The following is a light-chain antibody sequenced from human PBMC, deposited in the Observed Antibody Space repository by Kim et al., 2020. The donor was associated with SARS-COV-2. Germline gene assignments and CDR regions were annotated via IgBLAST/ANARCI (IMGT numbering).Light chain of an antibody. Sequence: AIQMTQSPSSLSASVGHRVTITCRASQGIRNDLGWYQQKPGKAPKLLIYGASSLQSGVPSRFSGSGFGTDFTLTISNLQPEDFATYYCLQDYDYPLTFGGGTKVDIK. J-gene: IGKJ4*01. CDR2: GAS. CDR1: QGIRND. CDR3: LQDYDYPLT. V-gene: IGKV1-6*01.